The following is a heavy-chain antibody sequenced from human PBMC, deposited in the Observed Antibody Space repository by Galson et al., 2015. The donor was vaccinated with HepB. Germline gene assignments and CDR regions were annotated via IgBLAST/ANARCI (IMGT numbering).Heavy chain of an antibody. J-gene: IGHJ6*02. D-gene: IGHD6-13*01. V-gene: IGHV3-7*03. CDR1: EFTFSSYW. CDR3: ARDSFGPSAAGTGGYYYYYGMDV. CDR2: IKQDGSEK. Sequence: SLRLSCAASEFTFSSYWMSWFRQAPGKGLEWVANIKQDGSEKYYVDSVKGRFTISRDNAKNSLYLQMNSLRAEDTAVYYCARDSFGPSAAGTGGYYYYYGMDVWGQGTTVTVSS.